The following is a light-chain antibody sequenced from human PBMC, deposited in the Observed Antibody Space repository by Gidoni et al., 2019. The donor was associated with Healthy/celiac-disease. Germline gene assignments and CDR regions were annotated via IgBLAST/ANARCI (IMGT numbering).Light chain of an antibody. CDR2: GAS. Sequence: EIVLTQSPGTLTLSPGERATLYCRSSQSVSSSYLAWYQQKPGQAPRVLIYGASSRATVIPDRFSGSGSGKAFTLTISSLELEDFAVYYCQKYGSSPLRFGQGTKVEIK. J-gene: IGKJ1*01. V-gene: IGKV3-20*01. CDR1: QSVSSSY. CDR3: QKYGSSPLR.